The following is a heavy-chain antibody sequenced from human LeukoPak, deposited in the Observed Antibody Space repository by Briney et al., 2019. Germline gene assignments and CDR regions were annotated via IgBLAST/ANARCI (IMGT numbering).Heavy chain of an antibody. CDR2: IYHSGST. V-gene: IGHV4-38-2*02. CDR3: SRGQSISAVAV. J-gene: IGHJ4*02. CDR1: GYSISSGYY. Sequence: SETLSLTCTVSGYSISSGYYWGWIRQPPGKGLEWIGSIYHSGSTYYNPSLKSRVTISVDTSKNQFSLTVTSVTAADTAVYYCSRGQSISAVAVWGQGTLVTVSS. D-gene: IGHD6-13*01.